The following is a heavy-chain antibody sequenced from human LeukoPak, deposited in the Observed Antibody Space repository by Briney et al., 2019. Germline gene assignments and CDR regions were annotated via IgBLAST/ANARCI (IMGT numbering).Heavy chain of an antibody. CDR2: MTGPADTT. CDR1: GFNFNNFA. V-gene: IGHV3-23*01. J-gene: IGHJ4*02. CDR3: AIGAEIGN. Sequence: GGSLRLSCAASGFNFNNFAMSWVRQAPGKGPEWLSAMTGPADTTYYAESVKGRFTISRDYSKSMVYLQMNSLRVEDTAIYYCAIGAEIGNWAQETLVTFSS.